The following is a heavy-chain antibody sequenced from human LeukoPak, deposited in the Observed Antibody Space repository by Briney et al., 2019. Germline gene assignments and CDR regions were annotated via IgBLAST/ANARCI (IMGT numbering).Heavy chain of an antibody. Sequence: GGSLRLSCAASGFTFSSYGMHWVRQAPGKGLEWVAGMSYDGSNKYYADSVKGRFTISRDNSKNTLYLQMNSLRAEDTAVYYCAKAPRWLQLKSLDYWGQGTLVTVSS. CDR3: AKAPRWLQLKSLDY. V-gene: IGHV3-30*18. J-gene: IGHJ4*02. CDR2: MSYDGSNK. CDR1: GFTFSSYG. D-gene: IGHD5-24*01.